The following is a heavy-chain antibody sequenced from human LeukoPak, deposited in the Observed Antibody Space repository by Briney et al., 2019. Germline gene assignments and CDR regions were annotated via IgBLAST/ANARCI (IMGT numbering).Heavy chain of an antibody. Sequence: PGGSLRLSCAASGFTFNNYATNWVRQAPGKGLEWVSGISGFGGSTYYAPSVKGRLTISRDNFGNMLYLHLDSLRVEDTAIYCCARRSGSSWSSFDYWGQGALVTVSS. V-gene: IGHV3-23*01. D-gene: IGHD6-13*01. CDR3: ARRSGSSWSSFDY. J-gene: IGHJ4*02. CDR2: ISGFGGST. CDR1: GFTFNNYA.